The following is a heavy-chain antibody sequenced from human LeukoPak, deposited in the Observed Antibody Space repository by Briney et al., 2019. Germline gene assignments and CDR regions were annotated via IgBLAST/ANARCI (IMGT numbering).Heavy chain of an antibody. J-gene: IGHJ5*02. CDR2: IYPGDSDT. V-gene: IGHV5-51*01. Sequence: GESLKISCKGSGYSFTSYWIGWVRQMPGKGLEWMGIIYPGDSDTRYSPSFQGQVTISADKSISTAYLQWSSLKASDTAMYYCARGRNQLLFLNWFDPWGQGTLVTVSS. CDR3: ARGRNQLLFLNWFDP. CDR1: GYSFTSYW. D-gene: IGHD2-2*01.